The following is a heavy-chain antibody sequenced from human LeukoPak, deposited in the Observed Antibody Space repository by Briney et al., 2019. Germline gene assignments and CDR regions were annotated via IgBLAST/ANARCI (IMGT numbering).Heavy chain of an antibody. V-gene: IGHV1-69*05. J-gene: IGHJ4*02. CDR2: IIPIFDTT. D-gene: IGHD3-10*01. CDR1: GGTFSSYA. CDR3: ARGSGSHYSHSTDY. Sequence: SVKVSCKASGGTFSSYAISWVRQAPGQGLEWVGGIIPIFDTTNYAQKFQGRVTITTDESTSTAYMELSSLRSEDTAVYYCARGSGSHYSHSTDYWGQGTLVTVSS.